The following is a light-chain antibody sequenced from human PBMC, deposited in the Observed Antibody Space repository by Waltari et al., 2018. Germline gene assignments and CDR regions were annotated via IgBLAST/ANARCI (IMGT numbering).Light chain of an antibody. J-gene: IGLJ1*01. CDR2: EVS. CDR1: SRDVGASNL. V-gene: IGLV2-8*01. Sequence: QSALTQPPSASGSPGQSVTISCTGSSRDVGASNLVSWYQQRPGRAPKLMIYEVSKRPSGVPDRFSGSKSGNTASLTVSGLQAEDEGDYYCCSFAGSLYVFGTATKVTVL. CDR3: CSFAGSLYV.